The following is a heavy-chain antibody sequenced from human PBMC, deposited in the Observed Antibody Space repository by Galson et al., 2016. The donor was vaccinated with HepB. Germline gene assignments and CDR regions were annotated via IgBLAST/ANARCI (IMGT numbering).Heavy chain of an antibody. V-gene: IGHV2-70*01. CDR3: VRTRAGGGGFDY. CDR2: IDWDDDK. J-gene: IGHJ4*02. Sequence: PALVKPTQTLTLTCTFSGFSLSTSGMCVTWIRQPPGKALEWLALIDWDDDKYYSTSLKTRLTISKDTSKNQVVLTMTNVDPVDTATYYCVRTRAGGGGFDYWGQGTLVTVSS. CDR1: GFSLSTSGMC. D-gene: IGHD1/OR15-1a*01.